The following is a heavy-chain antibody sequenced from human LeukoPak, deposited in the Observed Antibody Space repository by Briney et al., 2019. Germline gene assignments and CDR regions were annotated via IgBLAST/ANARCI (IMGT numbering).Heavy chain of an antibody. J-gene: IGHJ5*02. D-gene: IGHD3-22*01. V-gene: IGHV4-59*01. Sequence: SETLSLTCTVSGGSITSYYWSWIRQPPGKGLEWIGYIYYSGSTNYNPSLESRVTISVDTSKNQFSLKLSSVTAADTAVYYCARECANYDSSGHIKKNWFDPWGQGTLVTVSS. CDR2: IYYSGST. CDR1: GGSITSYY. CDR3: ARECANYDSSGHIKKNWFDP.